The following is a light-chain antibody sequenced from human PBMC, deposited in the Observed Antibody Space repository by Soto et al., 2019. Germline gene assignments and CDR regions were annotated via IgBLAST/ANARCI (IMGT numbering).Light chain of an antibody. CDR3: CSYTGTTSPWV. CDR2: EVN. CDR1: SSDIGAYDY. J-gene: IGLJ3*02. Sequence: QSVLTQPASVSGSPGESIIISCTGSSSDIGAYDYVSWYQHHPGRAPKVIIFEVNDRASGVSHRFSGSKSGNTASLTISGLQAEDEADYYCCSYTGTTSPWVFGGGTKLTVL. V-gene: IGLV2-14*01.